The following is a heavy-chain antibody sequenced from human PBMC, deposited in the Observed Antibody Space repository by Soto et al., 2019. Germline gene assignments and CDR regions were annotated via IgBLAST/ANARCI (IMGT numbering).Heavy chain of an antibody. CDR2: ISPYNDDT. CDR3: ARGGYYDSSGARNYHYYGMDV. V-gene: IGHV1-18*01. CDR1: GYSFSSYG. Sequence: QAQLVQSGAEVKKPGASVKVSCKASGYSFSSYGITWVRQAPGQGLEWLGWISPYNDDTKYAQRPQXXVTMTTDTSTRXAXRXXRGLRSDDTAIYYCARGGYYDSSGARNYHYYGMDVWGQGTTVTVSS. J-gene: IGHJ6*02. D-gene: IGHD3-22*01.